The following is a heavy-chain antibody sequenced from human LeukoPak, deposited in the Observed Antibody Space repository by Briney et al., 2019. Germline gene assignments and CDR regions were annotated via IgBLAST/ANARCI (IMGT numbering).Heavy chain of an antibody. D-gene: IGHD2-2*01. V-gene: IGHV3-53*01. J-gene: IGHJ4*02. CDR2: IYSGGTT. Sequence: GGSLRLSCAASGFSVSSSYISWVRQAPGKGLEWVSAIYSGGTTYYADSVKGRFTISRDNSKNMLYLLMNYLRAEDTATYHCTRQTGESTNFDNWGQGTLVTVSS. CDR3: TRQTGESTNFDN. CDR1: GFSVSSSY.